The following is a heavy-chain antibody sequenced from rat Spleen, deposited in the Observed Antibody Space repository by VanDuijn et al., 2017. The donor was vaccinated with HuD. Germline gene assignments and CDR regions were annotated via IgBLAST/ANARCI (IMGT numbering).Heavy chain of an antibody. D-gene: IGHD1-11*01. V-gene: IGHV5-29*01. CDR2: ISYDGSST. Sequence: EVQLVESDGGLVQPGRSLKLSCAASGFTFSDYYMAWVRQAPTKGLEWVATISYDGSSTYYRDSVKGRFTISRDNAKSTLYLQMDSLRSEDTATYYCARQDYGGYTPYYFDYWGQGVMVTVSS. J-gene: IGHJ2*01. CDR1: GFTFSDYY. CDR3: ARQDYGGYTPYYFDY.